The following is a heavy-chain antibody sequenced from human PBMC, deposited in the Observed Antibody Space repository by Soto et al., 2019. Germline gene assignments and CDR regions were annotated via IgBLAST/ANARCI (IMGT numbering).Heavy chain of an antibody. D-gene: IGHD3-9*01. CDR1: GGSFSGYY. J-gene: IGHJ4*02. CDR2: INHSGST. V-gene: IGHV4-34*01. CDR3: ARGGPHLLRYFDWSPFDY. Sequence: QVQLQQWGAGLLKPSETLSLTCAVYGGSFSGYYWSWIRQPPGKGLEWIGEINHSGSTNYNPSLNGRLTISGDTSKNQFSLKLSSVTAADTAVYYCARGGPHLLRYFDWSPFDYWGQGTLVTVSS.